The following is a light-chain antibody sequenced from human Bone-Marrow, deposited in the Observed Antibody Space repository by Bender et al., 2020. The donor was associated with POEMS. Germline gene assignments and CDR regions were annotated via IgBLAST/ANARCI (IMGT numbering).Light chain of an antibody. CDR2: EDD. V-gene: IGLV6-57*03. CDR3: QSYESDTGV. J-gene: IGLJ3*02. CDR1: TGNIANNY. Sequence: FFLTQPHSVSGSPGQTATLSCTRSTGNIANNYVQWYQHRPGSAPSIAISEDDQRPPGVPDRFSGCVDSSSNAASLTISGLRTDDGAYYYCQSYESDTGVFGGGTKLTVL.